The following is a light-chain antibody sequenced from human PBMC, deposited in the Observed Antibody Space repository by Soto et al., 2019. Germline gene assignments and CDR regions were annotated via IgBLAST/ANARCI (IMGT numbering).Light chain of an antibody. J-gene: IGKJ1*01. Sequence: IQMTQSPSSLSASVGDRVTITCRASQSISSYLNWYQQKPGKAPKLLIYAASSLQSGVPSRFSGSGSGTDFSLTISSLQPEDSATYYCLQDDNFPWTFGQGTKVDIK. CDR3: LQDDNFPWT. V-gene: IGKV1-6*01. CDR1: QSISSY. CDR2: AAS.